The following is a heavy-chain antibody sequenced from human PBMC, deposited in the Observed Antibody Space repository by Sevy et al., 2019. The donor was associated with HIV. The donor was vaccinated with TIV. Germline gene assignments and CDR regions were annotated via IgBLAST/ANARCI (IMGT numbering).Heavy chain of an antibody. D-gene: IGHD6-13*01. CDR2: TYYRSKWYN. CDR1: GDSVSSNSAA. CDR3: ARDLGSSRNWFDP. V-gene: IGHV6-1*01. Sequence: SQTLSLTCAISGDSVSSNSAAWNWIRQSPSGGLEWLGRTYYRSKWYNDYAVSVKSRITINPDTSKNQFSLQLNSVTPEDTAVYYCARDLGSSRNWFDPWGQGTLVTVST. J-gene: IGHJ5*02.